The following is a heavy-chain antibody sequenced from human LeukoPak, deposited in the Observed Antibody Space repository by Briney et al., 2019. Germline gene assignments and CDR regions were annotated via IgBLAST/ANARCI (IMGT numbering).Heavy chain of an antibody. V-gene: IGHV3-48*03. CDR3: ARGERSSWYQYFDY. J-gene: IGHJ4*02. D-gene: IGHD6-13*01. CDR1: GFTFSSYE. Sequence: GGSLRLSCAASGFTFSSYEMNWVRQAPGKGLEWVSYISSSGSTIYYADSVKGRFTISRDNAKNSLYLQMNSLRAEDTAVYYCARGERSSWYQYFDYWGQGTLVTVSS. CDR2: ISSSGSTI.